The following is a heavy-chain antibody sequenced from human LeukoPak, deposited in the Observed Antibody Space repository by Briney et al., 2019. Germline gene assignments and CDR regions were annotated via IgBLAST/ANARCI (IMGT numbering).Heavy chain of an antibody. CDR2: IYYSGST. CDR3: ARDLVGATPHAFDI. Sequence: PSETLSLTCTVSGGSISSYYWSWIRQPPGKGLEWIGYIYYSGSTNYNPSLQSRVTISVDTSKNQFSLKLSSVTAADTAVYYCARDLVGATPHAFDIWGQGTMVTVSS. D-gene: IGHD1-26*01. J-gene: IGHJ3*02. V-gene: IGHV4-59*01. CDR1: GGSISSYY.